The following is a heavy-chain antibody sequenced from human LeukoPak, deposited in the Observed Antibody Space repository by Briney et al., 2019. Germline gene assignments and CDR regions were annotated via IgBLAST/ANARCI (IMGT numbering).Heavy chain of an antibody. CDR1: GLIFSDYW. D-gene: IGHD6-13*01. CDR3: ARDLHIAAADY. Sequence: GGSLRLSCAASGLIFSDYWMHWARQAPGKGLEWVSRIIGDGTSRDYADSVKGRFTISRDNAKNTVYLQMNSLRADDTAVYYCARDLHIAAADYWGQGTLVTVSS. J-gene: IGHJ4*02. V-gene: IGHV3-74*01. CDR2: IIGDGTSR.